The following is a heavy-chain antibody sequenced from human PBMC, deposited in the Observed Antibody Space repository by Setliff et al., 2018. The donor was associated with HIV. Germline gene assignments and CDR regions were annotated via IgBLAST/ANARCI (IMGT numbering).Heavy chain of an antibody. Sequence: LSLTCSVSGGSFRSDSYYWGWIRQFPGKGLEWIGSIYYSGSTYYHPSLKSRVTISVDTSKNQFSLKLGSVTAADTAVYYCARDPGIVPIGYFDLWGRGTLVTVSS. CDR2: IYYSGST. CDR3: ARDPGIVPIGYFDL. CDR1: GGSFRSDSYY. J-gene: IGHJ2*01. D-gene: IGHD2-15*01. V-gene: IGHV4-39*07.